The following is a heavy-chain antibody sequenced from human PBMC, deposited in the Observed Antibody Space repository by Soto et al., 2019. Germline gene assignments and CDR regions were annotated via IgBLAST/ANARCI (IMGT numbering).Heavy chain of an antibody. CDR1: GGAISINY. Sequence: SETLSLPCNVSGGAISINYWSWIRQPPGKGLEWIGYIYYSGSTNYNPSLKSRVTISVDTSKNQFSLKLSSVTAADTAVYYCARGGFVVVPAADFDYWGQGTLVTVS. V-gene: IGHV4-59*01. J-gene: IGHJ4*02. CDR3: ARGGFVVVPAADFDY. CDR2: IYYSGST. D-gene: IGHD2-2*01.